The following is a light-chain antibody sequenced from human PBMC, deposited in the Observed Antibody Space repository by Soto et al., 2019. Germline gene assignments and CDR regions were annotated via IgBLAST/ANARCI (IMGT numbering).Light chain of an antibody. CDR3: QQRAKWPST. Sequence: EIVLTQSPGTLSSSPGERATLSCRASQSVSSSHLAWYQQKPGQAPRLLIYDAYTRATGVAARFTGSGSATDFSLTITSLEPEDFAVYYCQQRAKWPSTFGPGTKVE. V-gene: IGKV3D-20*02. CDR1: QSVSSSH. CDR2: DAY. J-gene: IGKJ2*02.